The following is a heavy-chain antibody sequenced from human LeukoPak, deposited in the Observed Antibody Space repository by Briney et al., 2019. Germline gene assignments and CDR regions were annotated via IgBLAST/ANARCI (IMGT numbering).Heavy chain of an antibody. CDR2: ISSSSSTI. J-gene: IGHJ4*02. D-gene: IGHD2-21*01. Sequence: GGSLRLSCAASRFTFSSYSMNWVRQAPGKGLEWVSYISSSSSTIYYADSVKGRFTISRDNSKNTLYLQMNSLRAEDTAVYYCAKPINPVYYFDYWGQGTLVTVSS. CDR3: AKPINPVYYFDY. V-gene: IGHV3-48*01. CDR1: RFTFSSYS.